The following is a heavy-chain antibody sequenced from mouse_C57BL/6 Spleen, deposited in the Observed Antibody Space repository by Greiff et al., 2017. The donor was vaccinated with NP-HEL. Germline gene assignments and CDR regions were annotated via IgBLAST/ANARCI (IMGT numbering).Heavy chain of an antibody. CDR2: IRSKSSNYAT. J-gene: IGHJ2*01. Sequence: EVKLMESGGGLVQPKGSLKLSCAASGFTFNTYAMHWVRQAPGKGLEWVARIRSKSSNYATYYADSVKDRFTISRDDSQSMLYLQMNNLNTEDTAMYYCVRDYFDYWGQGTTLTVSS. CDR3: VRDYFDY. CDR1: GFTFNTYA. V-gene: IGHV10-3*01.